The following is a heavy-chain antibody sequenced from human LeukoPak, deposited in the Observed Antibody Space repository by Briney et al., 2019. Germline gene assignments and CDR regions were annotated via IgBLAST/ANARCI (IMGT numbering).Heavy chain of an antibody. D-gene: IGHD6-19*01. CDR2: IKPSGGAT. CDR3: AKDRSDTSGWSCFDY. CDR1: GYTFTNYY. J-gene: IGHJ4*02. Sequence: ASVKVSCKASGYTFTNYYMHWVRQAPGQGLEWMGIIKPSGGATSYAQKFQGRDTMTRDTSTNTVYMDLSSLTSEDTAVYYCAKDRSDTSGWSCFDYWGQGTLVTVSS. V-gene: IGHV1-46*01.